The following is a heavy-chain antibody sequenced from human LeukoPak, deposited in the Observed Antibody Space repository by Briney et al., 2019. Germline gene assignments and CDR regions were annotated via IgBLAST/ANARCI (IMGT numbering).Heavy chain of an antibody. CDR3: ASRVSALSDELTALHSYSYSIDV. V-gene: IGHV1-69*05. J-gene: IGHJ6*03. Sequence: ASVKVSCKASGGTFSSYAISGVRQAPGQGLEWMGGIIPIFGTANYAQKFQGRVTNTTDESPSTAYMEMSSLRSKDTPVYSCASRVSALSDELTALHSYSYSIDVWGKGTTVTVSS. CDR1: GGTFSSYA. CDR2: IIPIFGTA. D-gene: IGHD6-13*01.